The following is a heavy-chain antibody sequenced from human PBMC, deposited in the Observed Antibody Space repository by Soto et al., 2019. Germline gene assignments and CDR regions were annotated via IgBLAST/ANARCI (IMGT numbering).Heavy chain of an antibody. CDR1: GFTFSSYG. D-gene: IGHD1-26*01. V-gene: IGHV3-30*18. CDR3: AKDVVVGATPGLGDYYYYYGMDV. J-gene: IGHJ6*02. Sequence: GGSLRLSCAASGFTFSSYGMHWVRQAPGKGLEWVAVISYDGSNKYYADSVKGRFTISRDNSKNTLYLQMDSLRAEDTAVYYCAKDVVVGATPGLGDYYYYYGMDVWGQGTTVTVSS. CDR2: ISYDGSNK.